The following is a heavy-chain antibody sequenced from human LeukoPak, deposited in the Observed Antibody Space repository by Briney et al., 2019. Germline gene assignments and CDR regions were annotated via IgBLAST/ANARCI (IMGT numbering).Heavy chain of an antibody. CDR2: IYHSGSA. Sequence: SETLSLTCTVSGGPFDSHYWTWIRQPPGKGLDWIAFIYHSGSAVYSPSLRSRVTMSVDRSKRQFSLNLSSVTAADTAVYYCARGVAVGGTTHFDPWGQGTLVTVSS. CDR1: GGPFDSHY. D-gene: IGHD6-13*01. J-gene: IGHJ5*02. CDR3: ARGVAVGGTTHFDP. V-gene: IGHV4-59*08.